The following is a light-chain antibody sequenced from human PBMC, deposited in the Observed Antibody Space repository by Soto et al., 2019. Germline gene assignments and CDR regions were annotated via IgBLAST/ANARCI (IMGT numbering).Light chain of an antibody. Sequence: DIPMTQSPSTLSASVGDRVTITCRASQSVSSWLAWYQQKPGKAPNLLIYKASSLESGVPSRFSGSGSGTEFTLTISSLQPDDFATYYCQQYDPYSTFGQGTKVEIQ. V-gene: IGKV1-5*03. CDR1: QSVSSW. CDR2: KAS. CDR3: QQYDPYST. J-gene: IGKJ1*01.